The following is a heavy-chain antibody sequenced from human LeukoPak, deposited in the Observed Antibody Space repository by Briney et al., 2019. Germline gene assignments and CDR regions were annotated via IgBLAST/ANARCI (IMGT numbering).Heavy chain of an antibody. CDR2: IYYSGST. V-gene: IGHV4-59*08. CDR1: GGSISSYY. J-gene: IGHJ5*02. D-gene: IGHD6-19*01. Sequence: PSETLSLTCTVSGGSISSYYWGWIRQPPGKGLEWIGYIYYSGSTNYNPSLKSRVTISVDTSKNQFSLKLSSVTAADTAVYYCARSPPGYSSGWGNNWFDPWGQGTLVTVSS. CDR3: ARSPPGYSSGWGNNWFDP.